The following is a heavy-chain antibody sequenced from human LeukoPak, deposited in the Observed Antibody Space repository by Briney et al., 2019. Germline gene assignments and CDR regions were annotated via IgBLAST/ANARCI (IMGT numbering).Heavy chain of an antibody. CDR1: GYTFTNYW. J-gene: IGHJ4*02. CDR3: AIRSFYDISGYYYLDY. Sequence: GESLKISCKGSGYTFTNYWITWVRQMPGKGLEWMGIIYPGDSDTRYSPSFQGQVTISADKSISTAYLQWSSLRASDTAMYYCAIRSFYDISGYYYLDYWGQGTLVTVSS. V-gene: IGHV5-51*01. CDR2: IYPGDSDT. D-gene: IGHD3-22*01.